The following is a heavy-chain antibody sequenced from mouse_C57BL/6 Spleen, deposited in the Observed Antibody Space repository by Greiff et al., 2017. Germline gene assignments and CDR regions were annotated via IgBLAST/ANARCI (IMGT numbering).Heavy chain of an antibody. CDR1: GYAFSSSW. CDR2: IYPGDGDT. D-gene: IGHD2-4*01. Sequence: QVQLQQSGPELVKPGASVKISCKASGYAFSSSWMNWVKQRPGKGLEWIGRIYPGDGDTNYNGKFKGKATLTADKSSSTAYMQLSSLTSEDSAVYFGARNDYVDYAMDYWGQGTSVTVSS. V-gene: IGHV1-82*01. CDR3: ARNDYVDYAMDY. J-gene: IGHJ4*01.